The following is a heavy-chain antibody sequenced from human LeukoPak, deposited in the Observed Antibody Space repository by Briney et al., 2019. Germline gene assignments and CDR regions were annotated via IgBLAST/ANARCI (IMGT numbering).Heavy chain of an antibody. CDR2: IYHSGST. CDR1: GDSISSGGYY. J-gene: IGHJ4*02. CDR3: ARGELVVGFDY. V-gene: IGHV4-30-2*01. Sequence: SQTLSLTCTVSGDSISSGGYYWSWIWQPPGKGLEWIGFIYHSGSTSYNPSLKSRVTISVDGSKNQFSLKLSFVTAADTAVYYCARGELVVGFDYWGQGTLVTVSS. D-gene: IGHD6-6*01.